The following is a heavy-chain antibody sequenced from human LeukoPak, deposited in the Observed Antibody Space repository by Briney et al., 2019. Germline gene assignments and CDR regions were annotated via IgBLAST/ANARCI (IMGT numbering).Heavy chain of an antibody. Sequence: SETLSLSSTVSGGSIRISSYCWGWIRQHGGKGMEWIGNFYYTGNAYYNPSLTSRVTISPDTSKNQSSLRLNSVTAADTAVYYCARGTPSGHGGLYYDYFGMDVWGQGTPVTVSS. CDR1: GGSIRISSYC. CDR2: FYYTGNA. V-gene: IGHV4-39*07. CDR3: ARGTPSGHGGLYYDYFGMDV. D-gene: IGHD2-2*01. J-gene: IGHJ6*02.